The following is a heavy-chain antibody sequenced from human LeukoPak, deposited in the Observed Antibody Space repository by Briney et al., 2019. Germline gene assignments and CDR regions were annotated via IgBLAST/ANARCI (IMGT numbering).Heavy chain of an antibody. CDR3: AREYSSSLNLHWFDP. D-gene: IGHD6-13*01. V-gene: IGHV1-46*01. CDR2: INPSGGST. Sequence: ASVKVSCRASGYTFTSYYMHWVRQAPGQGLEWMGIINPSGGSTSYAQKFQGRVTMTRDTSTSTVYMELSSLRSEDTAVYYCAREYSSSLNLHWFDPWGQGTLVTVSS. J-gene: IGHJ5*02. CDR1: GYTFTSYY.